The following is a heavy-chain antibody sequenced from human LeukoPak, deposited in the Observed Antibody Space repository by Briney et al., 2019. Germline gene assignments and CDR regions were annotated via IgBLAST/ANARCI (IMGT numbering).Heavy chain of an antibody. V-gene: IGHV4-59*08. CDR2: IYYSGNT. J-gene: IGHJ4*02. CDR1: GGSISNNY. D-gene: IGHD2/OR15-2a*01. Sequence: SETLSLTCTVSGGSISNNYWSWIRQPPGKGLGWIGYIYYSGNTNYNPSLKSRVAISVDTSKSQFSLKLTSVTAADTAVYYCARLIARGPFDYWGQGTLVTVSS. CDR3: ARLIARGPFDY.